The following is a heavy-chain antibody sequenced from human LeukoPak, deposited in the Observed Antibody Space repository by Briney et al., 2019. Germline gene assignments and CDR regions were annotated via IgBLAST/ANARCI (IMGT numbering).Heavy chain of an antibody. D-gene: IGHD3-22*01. CDR2: ISSSSSYI. Sequence: GGSLRLSCAASGFTFSSYSMNWVRQAPGKGLEWVSSISSSSSYIYYADSVKGRFTISRDNAKNSPYLQMNSLRAEDTAVYYCARDQIQYYYDTSGLDPWGQGTLVTVSS. J-gene: IGHJ5*02. CDR3: ARDQIQYYYDTSGLDP. CDR1: GFTFSSYS. V-gene: IGHV3-21*01.